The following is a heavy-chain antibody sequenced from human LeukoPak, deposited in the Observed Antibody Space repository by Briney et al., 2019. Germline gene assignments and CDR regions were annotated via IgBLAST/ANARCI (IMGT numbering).Heavy chain of an antibody. CDR3: ARAALRFLEWLPFDY. Sequence: SVKVSCKASGGTFSSYAISWVRQAPGQGLEWMGGIIPIFGTANYAQKFQGRVTITTDESTSTAYMELSSLRSEDTAVYYCARAALRFLEWLPFDYWGQGTLVTVSS. CDR1: GGTFSSYA. J-gene: IGHJ4*02. D-gene: IGHD3-3*01. V-gene: IGHV1-69*05. CDR2: IIPIFGTA.